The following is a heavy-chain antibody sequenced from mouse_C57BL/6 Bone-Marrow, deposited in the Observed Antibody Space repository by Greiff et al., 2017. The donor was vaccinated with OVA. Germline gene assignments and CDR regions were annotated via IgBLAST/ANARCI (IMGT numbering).Heavy chain of an antibody. CDR3: ATTMVTGGYYFDY. V-gene: IGHV1-52*01. CDR1: GYTFPSYW. J-gene: IGHJ2*01. CDR2: IDPSDSET. D-gene: IGHD2-2*01. Sequence: QVQLQQPGAELVRPGSSVKLSCKASGYTFPSYWMHWVKQRPIQGLDWIGNIDPSDSETHYNQKFKDKATLTVDKSSSTAYMQLSSLTSEDSAVYYCATTMVTGGYYFDYWGQGTTLTVSS.